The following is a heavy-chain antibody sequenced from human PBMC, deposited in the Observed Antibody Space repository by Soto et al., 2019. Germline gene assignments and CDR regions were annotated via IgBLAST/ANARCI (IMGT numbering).Heavy chain of an antibody. CDR2: ISYDGSNK. CDR3: AKARKVEYSSSGGMDV. D-gene: IGHD6-6*01. V-gene: IGHV3-30*18. CDR1: GFTFSSYG. Sequence: QVQLVESGGGVVQRGRSLRLSCAASGFTFSSYGMHWVRQAPGKGLEWVAVISYDGSNKYYADSVKGRFTISRDNSRNTLYLQMNSLRAEDTAVYYCAKARKVEYSSSGGMDVWGQGTTVTVSS. J-gene: IGHJ6*02.